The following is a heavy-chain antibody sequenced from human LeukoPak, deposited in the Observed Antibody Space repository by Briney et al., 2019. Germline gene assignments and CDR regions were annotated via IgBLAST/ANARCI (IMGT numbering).Heavy chain of an antibody. CDR1: GFTFSSYA. J-gene: IGHJ4*02. V-gene: IGHV3-23*01. CDR3: ARVATGITMVRGVIVDY. D-gene: IGHD3-10*01. Sequence: PGGSLRLSCAASGFTFSSYAMSWVRQAPGKGLEWVSAISGSGGSTYYADSVKGRFTISRDNSKNTLYLQINSLRTEDTAVYYCARVATGITMVRGVIVDYWGQGTLVTVSS. CDR2: ISGSGGST.